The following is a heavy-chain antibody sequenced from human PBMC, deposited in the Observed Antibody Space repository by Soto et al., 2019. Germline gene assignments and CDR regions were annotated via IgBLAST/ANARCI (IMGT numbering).Heavy chain of an antibody. V-gene: IGHV1-3*01. Sequence: VASVKVSCQASGYTFTRYPIHWVRQAPGQRLEWMGWINAGNGNTKYSQKFQGRVIITRDTSAGTAYMELRSLRSEATAVYYCATPIVVFYWGQGTLVTVSS. CDR1: GYTFTRYP. D-gene: IGHD1-26*01. CDR2: INAGNGNT. J-gene: IGHJ4*02. CDR3: ATPIVVFY.